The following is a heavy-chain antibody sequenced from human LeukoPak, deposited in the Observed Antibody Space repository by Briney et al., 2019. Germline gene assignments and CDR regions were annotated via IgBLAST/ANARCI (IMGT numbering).Heavy chain of an antibody. Sequence: TSETLSLTCIVSGGSISSSSCYWGWIRQPPGKGLEWIGSIYYSGSTYYNPSLKSRVTISADTSKNQFSLKLSSVTAADTAVYYCACDSSGYHYWGQGTQVTVSS. CDR1: GGSISSSSCY. J-gene: IGHJ4*02. CDR3: ACDSSGYHY. V-gene: IGHV4-39*01. D-gene: IGHD3-22*01. CDR2: IYYSGST.